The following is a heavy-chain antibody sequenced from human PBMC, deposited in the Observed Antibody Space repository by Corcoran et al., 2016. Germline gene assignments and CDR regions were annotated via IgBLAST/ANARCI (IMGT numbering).Heavy chain of an antibody. CDR1: GGSFSGYY. V-gene: IGHV4-34*01. J-gene: IGHJ5*02. CDR3: ARGLSGVGVPAARNNWFDP. Sequence: QVQLQQWGAGLLKPSETLSLTCAVYGGSFSGYYWSWIRQPPGKGLEWIGEINHSGSTNYNPSLKSRVTISVDTSKNQFSLKMSSVTAADTAVYYCARGLSGVGVPAARNNWFDPWGQGTLVTVSS. CDR2: INHSGST. D-gene: IGHD2-2*01.